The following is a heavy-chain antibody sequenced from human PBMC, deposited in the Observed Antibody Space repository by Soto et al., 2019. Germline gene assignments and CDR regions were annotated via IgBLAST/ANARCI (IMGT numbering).Heavy chain of an antibody. CDR2: VYYSGST. D-gene: IGHD2-15*01. V-gene: IGHV4-59*08. Sequence: CLRQSPGKGLEWIGYVYYSGSTNYNPSLKSRVTISVDTSKNQFSLKLSSVTAADTAGDYCARSTTQWGVAVATWVQATSVT. CDR3: ARSTTQWGVAVAT. J-gene: IGHJ3*01.